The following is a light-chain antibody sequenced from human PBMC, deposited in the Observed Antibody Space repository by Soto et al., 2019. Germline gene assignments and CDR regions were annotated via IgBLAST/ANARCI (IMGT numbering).Light chain of an antibody. V-gene: IGLV2-14*01. CDR2: DVS. J-gene: IGLJ2*01. CDR1: SRDVGGYNY. CDR3: SSYTSSSTDVV. Sequence: QSVLTQPVSVSGSPGQSITISCTGTSRDVGGYNYVSWYQQHPGKAPKLMIYDVSNRPSGVSNRFSGSKSGNTASLTISGLQAEDEAAYYCSSYTSSSTDVVFGGGTKLTVL.